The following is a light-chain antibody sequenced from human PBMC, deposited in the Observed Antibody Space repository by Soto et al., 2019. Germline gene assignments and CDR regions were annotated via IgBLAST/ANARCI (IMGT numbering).Light chain of an antibody. CDR1: QSVSSY. V-gene: IGKV3-11*01. CDR3: QQRSNWPRT. Sequence: LQQDTSCLRVSQGDSATLSCRASQSVSSYLAWYQQKPGQAPRLLIYDVSNRATDIPARFSGSGSGTDFTLTISSLEPEDLAVYYCQQRSNWPRTFGQGTKVDIK. J-gene: IGKJ1*01. CDR2: DVS.